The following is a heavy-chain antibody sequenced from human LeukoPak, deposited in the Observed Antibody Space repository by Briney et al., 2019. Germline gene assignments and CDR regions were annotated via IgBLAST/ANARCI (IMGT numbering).Heavy chain of an antibody. CDR3: ARDLMGSSTAYFFY. V-gene: IGHV3-48*04. J-gene: IGHJ4*02. CDR2: ISSSGSTI. D-gene: IGHD6-6*01. CDR1: GFTFSSYW. Sequence: GGSLRLSCAASGFTFSSYWMSWVRQAPGKGLEWVSYISSSGSTILYADSVKGRFSISRDNAKNSLYLQMNSLRAEDTALYYCARDLMGSSTAYFFYWGQGTLVTVSS.